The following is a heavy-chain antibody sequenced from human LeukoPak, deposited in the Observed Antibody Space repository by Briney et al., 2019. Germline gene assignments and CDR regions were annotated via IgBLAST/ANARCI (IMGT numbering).Heavy chain of an antibody. CDR1: GDSMRRSSDY. CDR2: IFYSGST. V-gene: IGHV4-39*07. Sequence: QPSETLSLTCTVSGDSMRRSSDYWGWLRQSPGKGLEWIGSIFYSGSTYYSPSLKSRLTISIDTSESQFSLKLSSVTAADTAVYYCARASDFWSGYPVGAFDPWGQGTLVTVSS. CDR3: ARASDFWSGYPVGAFDP. D-gene: IGHD3-3*01. J-gene: IGHJ5*02.